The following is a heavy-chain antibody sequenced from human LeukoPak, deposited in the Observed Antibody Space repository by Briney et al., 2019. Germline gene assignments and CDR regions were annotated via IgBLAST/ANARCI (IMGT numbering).Heavy chain of an antibody. V-gene: IGHV3-74*01. CDR3: ASRGADYDSSGYYVRY. CDR2: INNDGRST. Sequence: GGSLRLSCAASGFTFSSYWMHWVRQAPGKGLVWVSCINNDGRSTSYADSVKGRFTISRDNAKNSLYLQMNSLRAEDTAVYYCASRGADYDSSGYYVRYWGQGTLVTVSS. CDR1: GFTFSSYW. D-gene: IGHD3-22*01. J-gene: IGHJ4*02.